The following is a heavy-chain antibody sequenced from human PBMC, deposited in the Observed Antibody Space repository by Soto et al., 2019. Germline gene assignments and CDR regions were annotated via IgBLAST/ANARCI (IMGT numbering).Heavy chain of an antibody. CDR2: ISYDGSNK. CDR3: ARPKRVGNYYYYGMDV. D-gene: IGHD2-15*01. J-gene: IGHJ6*02. Sequence: QVQLVESGGGVVQPGRSLRLSCAASGFTFSSYAMHWVRQAPGKGLERVAVISYDGSNKYYADSVKGRFTISRDNSKNTLYLQMNSLRAEDTAVYYCARPKRVGNYYYYGMDVWGQGTTVTVSS. V-gene: IGHV3-30-3*01. CDR1: GFTFSSYA.